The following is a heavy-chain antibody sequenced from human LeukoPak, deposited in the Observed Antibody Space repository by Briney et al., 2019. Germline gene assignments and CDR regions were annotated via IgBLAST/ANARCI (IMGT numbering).Heavy chain of an antibody. CDR2: IKQDASEK. V-gene: IGHV3-7*01. J-gene: IGHJ6*03. Sequence: GGSLRLSCTASGFTIRSYWMSWVRQAPGKGLEGVGNIKQDASEKYFADSVRGRFTISRDNAKNSLYLQMISLRAEDTAVYYCAKGADIVVVPAATSFYRDYMDVWGKGTTVTVSS. CDR3: AKGADIVVVPAATSFYRDYMDV. D-gene: IGHD2-2*01. CDR1: GFTIRSYW.